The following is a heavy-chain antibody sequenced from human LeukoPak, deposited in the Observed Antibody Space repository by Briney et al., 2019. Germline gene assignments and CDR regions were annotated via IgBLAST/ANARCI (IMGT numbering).Heavy chain of an antibody. D-gene: IGHD6-19*01. CDR3: VTTYSSGWYVRDY. Sequence: GGSLRLSCAASGFTFSSYAMSWVRQAPGKGLEWVSAISGSGGSTYYADSVKGRFTISRDNSKSTLYLQMNSLRAEDTAVYYCVTTYSSGWYVRDYWGEGTLVTVSS. CDR2: ISGSGGST. J-gene: IGHJ4*02. CDR1: GFTFSSYA. V-gene: IGHV3-23*01.